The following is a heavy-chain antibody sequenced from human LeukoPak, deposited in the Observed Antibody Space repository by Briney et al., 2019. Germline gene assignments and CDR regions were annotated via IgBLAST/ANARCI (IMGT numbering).Heavy chain of an antibody. CDR2: ISIRSSTI. J-gene: IGHJ3*02. V-gene: IGHV3-48*01. CDR1: GFTFSSYS. CDR3: ARERDGYTHDAFDI. D-gene: IGHD5-24*01. Sequence: GGSLRLSCAASGFTFSSYSMAWVRQAPGKGLEWVSYISIRSSTIYCADSVKGRFTISRDNAKNSLYVQMNSLRAEDTAVYYCARERDGYTHDAFDIWGQGTMVTVSS.